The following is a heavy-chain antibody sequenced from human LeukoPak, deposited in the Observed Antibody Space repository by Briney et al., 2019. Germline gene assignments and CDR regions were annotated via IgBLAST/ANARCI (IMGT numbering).Heavy chain of an antibody. CDR3: ARDGEGDY. CDR1: GFTFSSYA. Sequence: SLRLSCAASGFTFSSYAMHWVRQAPGKGLEWVAVISYDGSNKYYADSVKGRFTISRDNSKNTLYLQMNSLRAEDTAVYYCARDGEGDYWGQGTLVTVSS. V-gene: IGHV3-30-3*01. J-gene: IGHJ4*02. CDR2: ISYDGSNK.